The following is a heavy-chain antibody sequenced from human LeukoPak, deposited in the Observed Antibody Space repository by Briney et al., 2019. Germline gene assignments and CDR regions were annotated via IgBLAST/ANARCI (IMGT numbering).Heavy chain of an antibody. CDR3: ARGDYYYMDV. V-gene: IGHV4-4*07. CDR2: IYTSGST. CDR1: VGSLSSYY. D-gene: IGHD3-10*01. Sequence: SETLSLTCTDSVGSLSSYYWSWIRQPAGKGLEWIGRIYTSGSTNYNPSLKSRVTISVDKSKNQFSLKLSSVTAADTAVYYCARGDYYYMDVWGKGTTVTVSS. J-gene: IGHJ6*03.